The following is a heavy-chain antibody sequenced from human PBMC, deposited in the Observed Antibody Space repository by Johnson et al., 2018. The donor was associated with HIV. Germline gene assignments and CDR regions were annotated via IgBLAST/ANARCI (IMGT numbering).Heavy chain of an antibody. Sequence: QVQLVESGGGVVQPGGSLRLSCAASGFTFSSYGMHWVRQAPGEGLEWVALISSDGNRKYYADSVKGRFTISRDNAKSSLSLQMNSLRAEDTAVYYCARESRIWAWGQGTMVTGSS. CDR1: GFTFSSYG. J-gene: IGHJ3*01. V-gene: IGHV3-30*19. CDR3: ARESRIWA. D-gene: IGHD3-16*01. CDR2: ISSDGNRK.